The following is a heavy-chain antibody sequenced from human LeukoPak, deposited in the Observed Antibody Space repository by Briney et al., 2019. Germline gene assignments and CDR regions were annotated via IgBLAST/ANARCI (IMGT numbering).Heavy chain of an antibody. CDR1: GFTFSSYG. D-gene: IGHD5-24*01. V-gene: IGHV3-30*18. J-gene: IGHJ4*02. CDR2: ISYDGSNK. Sequence: GGSLRLSCAASGFTFSSYGMHWVRQAPGKGLEWVAVISYDGSNKYYADSVKGRFTISRDNSKNTLYLQMNSLRAEDTAVYYCAKDLEMATITNIFDYWGQGTLVTVSS. CDR3: AKDLEMATITNIFDY.